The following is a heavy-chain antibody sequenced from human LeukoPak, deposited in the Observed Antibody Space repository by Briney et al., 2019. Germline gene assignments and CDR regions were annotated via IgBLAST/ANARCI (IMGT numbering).Heavy chain of an antibody. Sequence: AGGSLRLSCAASGFIFDDCAMRWVRQTPGKGLEWVSGISWNSGYIDYADSVKGRFTISRDNAKKSLYLQMHSLRAEDTALYYCAKGSAYNWNPFGSWGQGTLVTVSA. CDR3: AKGSAYNWNPFGS. CDR1: GFIFDDCA. CDR2: ISWNSGYI. D-gene: IGHD1-20*01. V-gene: IGHV3-9*01. J-gene: IGHJ4*02.